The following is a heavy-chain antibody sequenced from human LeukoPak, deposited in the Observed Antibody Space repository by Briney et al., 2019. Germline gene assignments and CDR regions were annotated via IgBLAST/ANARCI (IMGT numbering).Heavy chain of an antibody. Sequence: GASVKVSCKASGYIFSNYGISWVRQAPGHGLEWMGWISSAGNTNYAQKLQGRVTMTTDTSTSTAYMELRSLRSDDTAVYYCARGLYSGSYPYFDYWGQGTLVTVSS. CDR2: ISSAGNT. CDR1: GYIFSNYG. J-gene: IGHJ4*02. CDR3: ARGLYSGSYPYFDY. D-gene: IGHD1-26*01. V-gene: IGHV1-18*01.